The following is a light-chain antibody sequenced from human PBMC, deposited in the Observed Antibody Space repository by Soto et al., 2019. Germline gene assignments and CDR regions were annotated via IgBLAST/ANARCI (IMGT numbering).Light chain of an antibody. V-gene: IGLV2-14*03. J-gene: IGLJ1*01. CDR2: DVS. Sequence: QSALTQPASVSGAPGQSIAISRTGTSSDVGGYNYVSWYQHHPGKAPKLMVYDVSNRPSGVSNRFSGSKPGNTASLTISGLQAEDEADYYCSSYTSSSTYVFGTGTK. CDR1: SSDVGGYNY. CDR3: SSYTSSSTYV.